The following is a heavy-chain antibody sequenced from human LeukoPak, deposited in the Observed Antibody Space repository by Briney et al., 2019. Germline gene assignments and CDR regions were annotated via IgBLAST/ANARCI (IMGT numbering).Heavy chain of an antibody. V-gene: IGHV3-33*01. J-gene: IGHJ4*02. CDR2: LGSDVSIK. D-gene: IGHD6-19*01. CDR1: GFIFGTYG. Sequence: PGTSLRLSCEASGFIFGTYGMHWVRQAAGKELESLAVLGSDVSIKYYAASVQSRFTISRDNSRLTLNFQLNSLRAEDTALYYCVRGSGWAYYFDYWGQGTLVTVSS. CDR3: VRGSGWAYYFDY.